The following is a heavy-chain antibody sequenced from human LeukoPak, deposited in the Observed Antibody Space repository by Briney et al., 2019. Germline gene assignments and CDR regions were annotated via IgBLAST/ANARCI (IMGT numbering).Heavy chain of an antibody. V-gene: IGHV4-59*08. J-gene: IGHJ4*02. CDR3: ARVGDTSGYFYYFDS. D-gene: IGHD3-22*01. Sequence: SGTLSLTCVVSGGSLSNFYWSWVRQPPGKGLEWLGYISYGGGITYNTTLKRRLSMSMDTSKNQFSLRLNSVTAADTALYYCARVGDTSGYFYYFDSWGQGTLVAVSS. CDR2: ISYGGGI. CDR1: GGSLSNFY.